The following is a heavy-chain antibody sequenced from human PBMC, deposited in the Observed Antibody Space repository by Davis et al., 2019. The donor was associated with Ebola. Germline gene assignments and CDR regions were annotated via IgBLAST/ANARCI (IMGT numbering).Heavy chain of an antibody. CDR1: GFTFSSYA. V-gene: IGHV3-23*01. D-gene: IGHD3-22*01. CDR3: AKTGDYFDSSGYYRPDVFDV. Sequence: GESLKISCAASGFTFSSYAMSWVRQAPGKGLEWVSAISGSGGSTYYADSVKGRFTISRDNSKNTLSLQMNSLRVEDTAVYYCAKTGDYFDSSGYYRPDVFDVWGQGTMVSVSS. J-gene: IGHJ3*01. CDR2: ISGSGGST.